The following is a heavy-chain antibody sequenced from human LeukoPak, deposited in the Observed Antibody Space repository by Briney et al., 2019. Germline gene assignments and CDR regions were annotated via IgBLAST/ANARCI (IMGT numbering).Heavy chain of an antibody. V-gene: IGHV3-74*01. CDR3: ARGMFGGYCTDY. CDR2: INTDGSST. J-gene: IGHJ4*02. D-gene: IGHD3-3*01. Sequence: AGGSLRLSCAASGFTFSSYWMHWVRQAPGKGLVWVSRINTDGSSTSYADSVKGRFTISRDNAKNTLYLQMNSLRAEDTAVYYCARGMFGGYCTDYWGQGTWVPVSS. CDR1: GFTFSSYW.